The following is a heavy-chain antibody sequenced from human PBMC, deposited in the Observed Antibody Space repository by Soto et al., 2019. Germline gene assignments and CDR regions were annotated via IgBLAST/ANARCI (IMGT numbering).Heavy chain of an antibody. CDR3: ARESPLGYCSGGSCPQDAFDI. Sequence: ASVKVSCKASGGTFSSYTISWVRQAPGQGLEWMGRIIPILGIANYAQKFQGRVTITADKSTSTAYMELSSLRSEDTAVYYCARESPLGYCSGGSCPQDAFDIWGQGTMVTVSS. CDR1: GGTFSSYT. J-gene: IGHJ3*02. V-gene: IGHV1-69*04. D-gene: IGHD2-15*01. CDR2: IIPILGIA.